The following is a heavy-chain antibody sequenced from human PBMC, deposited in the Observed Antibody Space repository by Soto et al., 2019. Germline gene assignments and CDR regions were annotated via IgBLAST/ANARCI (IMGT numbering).Heavy chain of an antibody. CDR3: ATPTPYYDSSGYYYGLDY. V-gene: IGHV1-69*13. CDR2: IIPIFGTA. D-gene: IGHD3-22*01. J-gene: IGHJ4*02. CDR1: GGTFSSYA. Sequence: SVKVSCKASGGTFSSYAISWVRQAPGQGLEWMVGIIPIFGTANYAQKFQGRVTITADESTSTAYMELSSLRSEDTAVYYCATPTPYYDSSGYYYGLDYWGQGTLVTVSS.